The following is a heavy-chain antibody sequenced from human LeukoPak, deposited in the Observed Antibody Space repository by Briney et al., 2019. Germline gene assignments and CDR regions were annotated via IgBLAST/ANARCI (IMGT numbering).Heavy chain of an antibody. D-gene: IGHD5-12*01. V-gene: IGHV5-51*01. J-gene: IGHJ4*02. CDR1: GYSFTRNW. CDR3: ARLYSGYDSYFDY. CDR2: IYPGDSDT. Sequence: GESLKISCKGSGYSFTRNWIGWVRQMPGKGLEWMGIIYPGDSDTRYSPSFQGQVTISADKSISTAYLQWSTLKASDTAMYYCARLYSGYDSYFDYWGQGTLVTVSS.